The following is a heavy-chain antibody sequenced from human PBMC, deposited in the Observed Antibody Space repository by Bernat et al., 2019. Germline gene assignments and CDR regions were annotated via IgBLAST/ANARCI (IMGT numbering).Heavy chain of an antibody. V-gene: IGHV4-31*03. CDR3: ARPHCDILTECYFDY. J-gene: IGHJ4*02. CDR1: GGSISSGGYY. CDR2: IYYSGST. D-gene: IGHD3-9*01. Sequence: QVQLQESGPGLVKPSQTLSLTCTVSGGSISSGGYYWSWIRQHPGKGLEWIGYIYYSGSTYYNPSLKSRVTISVDTSKNQFSLKLSSVTAADTAVYYCARPHCDILTECYFDYWGQGTLVTVSS.